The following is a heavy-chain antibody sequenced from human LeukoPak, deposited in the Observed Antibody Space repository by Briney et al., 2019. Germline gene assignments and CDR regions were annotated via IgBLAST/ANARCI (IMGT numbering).Heavy chain of an antibody. CDR3: ARDQYYYHSSTMDV. Sequence: ASVKVSCKASGYTFTSYGISWVRQAPGQGLEWMGRISAYNGNTNYAQKLQGRVTMTTDTSTSTAYMELRSLRPDDTALYYCARDQYYYHSSTMDVWGQGTTVTVSS. D-gene: IGHD3-22*01. J-gene: IGHJ6*02. CDR2: ISAYNGNT. CDR1: GYTFTSYG. V-gene: IGHV1-18*01.